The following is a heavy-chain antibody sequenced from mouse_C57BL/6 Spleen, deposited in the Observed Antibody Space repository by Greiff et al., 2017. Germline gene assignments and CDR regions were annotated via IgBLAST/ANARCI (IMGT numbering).Heavy chain of an antibody. CDR3: ASPYYYGGRGFAY. CDR1: GYTFTSYW. Sequence: QVQLQQPGAELVMPGASVKLSCKASGYTFTSYWMHWVKQRPGQGLEWIGELDPSDSYTNYNQKFKGKSTLTVDKSSSTAYMQLSSLTSEDSAVYYCASPYYYGGRGFAYWGQGTLVTVSA. CDR2: LDPSDSYT. J-gene: IGHJ3*01. V-gene: IGHV1-69*01. D-gene: IGHD1-1*01.